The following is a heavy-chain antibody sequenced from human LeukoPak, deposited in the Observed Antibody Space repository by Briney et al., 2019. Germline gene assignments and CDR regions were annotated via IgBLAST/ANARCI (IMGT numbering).Heavy chain of an antibody. Sequence: GASVKVSCKASGYTFTGYYMHWVRQAPGQGLEWMGRIIPILGIANYAQKFQGRVTITADKSTSTAYMELSSLRSEDTAVYYCAREPPHFYMTTVVTPFDYWGQGTLVTVSS. CDR1: GYTFTGYY. D-gene: IGHD4-23*01. CDR2: IIPILGIA. CDR3: AREPPHFYMTTVVTPFDY. V-gene: IGHV1-69*04. J-gene: IGHJ4*02.